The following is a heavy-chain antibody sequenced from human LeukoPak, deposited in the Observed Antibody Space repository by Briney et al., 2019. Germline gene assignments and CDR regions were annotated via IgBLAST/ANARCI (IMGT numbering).Heavy chain of an antibody. CDR2: IKQDGSEK. J-gene: IGHJ4*02. CDR1: GFTFSSYC. D-gene: IGHD6-6*01. CDR3: AKEIVPPSGYYFDY. V-gene: IGHV3-7*03. Sequence: PGGSLRLSCEASGFTFSSYCMSWVRQAPGKGLEWVANIKQDGSEKYYVDSVKGRFTISRDNAKNSLYLQMNSLRAEDTAVYYCAKEIVPPSGYYFDYWGQGTLVTVSS.